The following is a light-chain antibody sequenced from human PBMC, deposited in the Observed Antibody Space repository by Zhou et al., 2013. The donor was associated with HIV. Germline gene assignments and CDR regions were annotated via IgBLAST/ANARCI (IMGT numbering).Light chain of an antibody. CDR1: QSVSTT. J-gene: IGKJ2*01. Sequence: EIVMTQSPATLSVSPGERVTLSCRASQSVSTTLAWYQQKPGQAPRLLIYGASTRATGIPARFSGSGSGTEFTLTISKVQSEDFAVYYCQQYNTWPYTFGQGTKLEIK. CDR3: QQYNTWPYT. V-gene: IGKV3-15*01. CDR2: GAS.